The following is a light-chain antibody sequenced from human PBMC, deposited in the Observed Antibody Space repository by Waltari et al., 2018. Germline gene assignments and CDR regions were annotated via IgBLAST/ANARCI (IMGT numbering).Light chain of an antibody. Sequence: EIVLTQSPGTLSLSPGERGTLSCRASQSVSRFLAWYQQKPGQAPRLLIYGASTRATGIPDRFSGSGSGTDFSLTISRVEPEDFAVYYCQKYDRLPATFGQGTKVEIK. CDR3: QKYDRLPAT. CDR2: GAS. J-gene: IGKJ1*01. CDR1: QSVSRF. V-gene: IGKV3-20*01.